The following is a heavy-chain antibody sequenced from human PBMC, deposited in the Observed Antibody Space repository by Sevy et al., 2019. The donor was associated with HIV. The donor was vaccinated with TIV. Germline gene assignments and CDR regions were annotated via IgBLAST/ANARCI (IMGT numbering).Heavy chain of an antibody. D-gene: IGHD3-22*01. J-gene: IGHJ4*02. Sequence: SETLSLTCAVSGGSISSGGYSWSWIRQPPGKGLEWLGYIYHSGSTYYNPSLKSRVTISVDRSKNQFSLKLSSVTAADTAVYYCASGGYYDSSGSVPFDYWGQGTLVTVSS. CDR3: ASGGYYDSSGSVPFDY. CDR1: GGSISSGGYS. V-gene: IGHV4-30-2*01. CDR2: IYHSGST.